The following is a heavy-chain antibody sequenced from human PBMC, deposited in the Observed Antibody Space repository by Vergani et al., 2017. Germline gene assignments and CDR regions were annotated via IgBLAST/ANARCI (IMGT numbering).Heavy chain of an antibody. CDR2: ISGNNDDV. V-gene: IGHV3-21*01. Sequence: EVQMVESGGGLVKPGGSLRLSCVASGFTFSHYSMNWVRQAPGKGLEWVSSISGNNDDVYYADSVKGRFTISRDNAKNSLYLDMSSLRAEDTAVYYCAKVRGHEDIVVVPAAIVGTDFDPWGQGTLVTVSS. CDR3: AKVRGHEDIVVVPAAIVGTDFDP. D-gene: IGHD2-2*01. J-gene: IGHJ5*02. CDR1: GFTFSHYS.